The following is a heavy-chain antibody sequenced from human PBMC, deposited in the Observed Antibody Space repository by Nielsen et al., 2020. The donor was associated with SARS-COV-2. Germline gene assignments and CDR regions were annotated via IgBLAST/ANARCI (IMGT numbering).Heavy chain of an antibody. D-gene: IGHD3-10*01. V-gene: IGHV3-11*01. J-gene: IGHJ4*02. Sequence: GESLKISCAASGFTFSDYYMSWIRQAPGKGLEWVSYISSSGSTIYYADSVKGRFTISRDNAKNSLYLQMNSLRAEDTAVYYCARDLRAYYYGSGSYDYWGQGTLVTVSP. CDR1: GFTFSDYY. CDR3: ARDLRAYYYGSGSYDY. CDR2: ISSSGSTI.